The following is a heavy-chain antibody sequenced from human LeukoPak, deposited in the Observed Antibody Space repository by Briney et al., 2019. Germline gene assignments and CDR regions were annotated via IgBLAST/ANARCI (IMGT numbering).Heavy chain of an antibody. Sequence: GGSLRLSCAASGFSFSAYWMTWVRQAPGPGLEWVANINPAGTETDYVDPVKGRFTISRDNAKNLFYLQMNSLRAEDTAVYYCARFGYVAAVDLWGQGTLVTVSS. CDR2: INPAGTET. CDR1: GFSFSAYW. V-gene: IGHV3-7*01. CDR3: ARFGYVAAVDL. J-gene: IGHJ4*02. D-gene: IGHD2-15*01.